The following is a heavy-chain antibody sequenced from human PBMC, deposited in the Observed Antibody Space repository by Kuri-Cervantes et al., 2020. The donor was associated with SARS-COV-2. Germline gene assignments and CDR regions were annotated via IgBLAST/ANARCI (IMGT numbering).Heavy chain of an antibody. CDR1: GFTFSSYD. CDR3: ARDSHYYGSGSYYNKIDY. CDR2: IGTTGDP. D-gene: IGHD3-10*01. Sequence: GGSLRLSCAASGFTFSSYDMHWVRQATGKGLEWVSAIGTTGDPYYPGSVKGRFTISRENAKNSLYLQMNSLRAGDTAVYYCARDSHYYGSGSYYNKIDYWGQGTLVTVSS. V-gene: IGHV3-13*05. J-gene: IGHJ4*02.